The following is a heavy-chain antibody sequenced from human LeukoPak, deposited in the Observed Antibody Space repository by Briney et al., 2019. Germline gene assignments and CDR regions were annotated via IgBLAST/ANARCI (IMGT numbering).Heavy chain of an antibody. Sequence: AGGSLRLSCAASGFTFDDYAMHWVRQAPGKGLEWVALISEDASITYYADSMKGRFTTSRDNSKNSLHLQMNSLRSEDTALYYCAKDGDGYGDYGGYYYYMDVWGKGTTVTVSS. CDR2: ISEDASIT. J-gene: IGHJ6*03. V-gene: IGHV3-43*02. CDR1: GFTFDDYA. CDR3: AKDGDGYGDYGGYYYYMDV. D-gene: IGHD4-17*01.